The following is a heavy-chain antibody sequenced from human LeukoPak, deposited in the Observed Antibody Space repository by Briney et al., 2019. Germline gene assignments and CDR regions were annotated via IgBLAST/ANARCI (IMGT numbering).Heavy chain of an antibody. Sequence: SETLSLTCAVSGGSFSGYYWSWIRQPPGKGLEWIGEINHSGSTNYNPSLKSRVTISVDTSKNQFSLKLSSVTAADTAVYYCARSRSSGTYWGQGTLVTVSS. J-gene: IGHJ4*02. CDR1: GGSFSGYY. CDR2: INHSGST. V-gene: IGHV4-34*01. D-gene: IGHD3-10*01. CDR3: ARSRSSGTY.